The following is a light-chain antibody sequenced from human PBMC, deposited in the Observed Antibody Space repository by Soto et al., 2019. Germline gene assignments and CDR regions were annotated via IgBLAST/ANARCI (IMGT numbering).Light chain of an antibody. V-gene: IGKV3-11*01. J-gene: IGKJ4*01. CDR2: DAS. CDR1: QSVSSY. CDR3: QQRSNWPLT. Sequence: EIVLTQCPATLSLSPGERATLTCRASQSVSSYLGWYQQKPGQAPRLLIYDASTRATGIPARFSGSGSGTDFTLTISSLEPEDFAVYYCQQRSNWPLTFGGGTKVDIK.